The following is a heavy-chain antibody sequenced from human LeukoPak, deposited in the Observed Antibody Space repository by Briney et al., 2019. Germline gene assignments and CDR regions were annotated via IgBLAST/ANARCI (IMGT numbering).Heavy chain of an antibody. CDR2: IIPIFGTA. CDR3: ARSGDIVVVPAANLKVWFDP. CDR1: GGTFSSYA. D-gene: IGHD2-2*01. J-gene: IGHJ5*02. Sequence: GASVKVSCKASGGTFSSYAISWVRQAPGQGLEWMGGIIPIFGTANYAQKFQGRVTITADESTSTAYMELSSLRSEDTAVYYCARSGDIVVVPAANLKVWFDPWGQGTLVTVSS. V-gene: IGHV1-69*01.